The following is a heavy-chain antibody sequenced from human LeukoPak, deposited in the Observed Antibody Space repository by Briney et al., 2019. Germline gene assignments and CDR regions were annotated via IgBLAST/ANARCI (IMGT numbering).Heavy chain of an antibody. CDR1: GFTFSDHY. CDR3: ARGGGYDWRSFVN. J-gene: IGHJ4*02. V-gene: IGHV3-72*01. D-gene: IGHD5-12*01. Sequence: GGSLRLSCAASGFTFSDHYMDWVRQAPGKGLEWVARSRNKGQSYTTVYAASVKARFTISRDVSKNLLYLQMNSLKSEDTATYYCARGGGYDWRSFVNWDQGTLVTVSS. CDR2: SRNKGQSYTT.